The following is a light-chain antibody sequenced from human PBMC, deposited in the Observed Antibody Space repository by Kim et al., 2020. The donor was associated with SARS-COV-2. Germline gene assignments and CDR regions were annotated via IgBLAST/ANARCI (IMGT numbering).Light chain of an antibody. CDR2: DVS. V-gene: IGLV2-14*03. CDR3: CSYAGDYTYWV. Sequence: QSALTQPASVSGSPGQSITISCTGTSSDVGGYNYVSWYQQHPGEAPELMIYDVSKRPSGVSNRFSGSKSGNTASLTISGLQAEDEADYYCCSYAGDYTYWVFGGGTQLTVL. CDR1: SSDVGGYNY. J-gene: IGLJ3*02.